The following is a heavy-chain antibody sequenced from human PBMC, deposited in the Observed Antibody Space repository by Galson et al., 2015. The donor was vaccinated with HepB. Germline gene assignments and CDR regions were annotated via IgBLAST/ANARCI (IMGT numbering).Heavy chain of an antibody. CDR1: GYTFTGYY. CDR2: INPNSGGT. Sequence: SVKVSCKASGYTFTGYYMHWVRQAPGQGLEWMAWINPNSGGTNYAQKFQGRVTMTRDTSISTAYMELSSLSSDDTAVYHCAAAYQELPPGYWGQGTLLTVSS. CDR3: AAAYQELPPGY. D-gene: IGHD1-26*01. V-gene: IGHV1-2*02. J-gene: IGHJ4*02.